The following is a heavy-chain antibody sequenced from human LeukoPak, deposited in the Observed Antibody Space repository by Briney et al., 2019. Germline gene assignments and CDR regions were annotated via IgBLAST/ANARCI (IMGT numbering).Heavy chain of an antibody. J-gene: IGHJ6*03. V-gene: IGHV3-11*01. Sequence: GGSLRLSCTASGFTFSIYAMSWIRQAPGKGLEWVSYISSSGSTTYYADSVKGRFTISRDNANNSLYLEMNSLRAEDAAVYYCARPEVVAGTYYYYYYMDVWGKGTTVTVSS. CDR3: ARPEVVAGTYYYYYYMDV. CDR1: GFTFSIYA. D-gene: IGHD2-15*01. CDR2: ISSSGSTT.